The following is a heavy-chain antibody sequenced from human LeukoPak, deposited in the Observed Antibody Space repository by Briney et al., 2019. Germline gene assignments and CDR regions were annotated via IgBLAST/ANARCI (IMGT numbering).Heavy chain of an antibody. V-gene: IGHV3-30*02. Sequence: GGSLRLSCAASGFTFSSYGMHWVRQAPGKGLEWVAFIRYDGSNKYYADSVKGRFTISRDNSKNTLYLQMNSLRAEDTAVYYCARGGNNWNYIYYGWFDPWGQGTLVTVSS. CDR2: IRYDGSNK. D-gene: IGHD1-7*01. CDR1: GFTFSSYG. CDR3: ARGGNNWNYIYYGWFDP. J-gene: IGHJ5*02.